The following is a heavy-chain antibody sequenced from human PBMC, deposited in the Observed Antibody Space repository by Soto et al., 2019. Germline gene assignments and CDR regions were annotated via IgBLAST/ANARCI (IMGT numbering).Heavy chain of an antibody. D-gene: IGHD3-10*01. V-gene: IGHV3-13*01. Sequence: GGSLILSCAASGFTFSSYDMHWVRQATGKGLEWVSAIGTAGDTYYPGSVKGRFTISRENAKNSLYLQMNSLRAEDTAVYYCARGRGYYGSGPNFDPWGQGTLVTVSS. CDR3: ARGRGYYGSGPNFDP. J-gene: IGHJ5*02. CDR1: GFTFSSYD. CDR2: IGTAGDT.